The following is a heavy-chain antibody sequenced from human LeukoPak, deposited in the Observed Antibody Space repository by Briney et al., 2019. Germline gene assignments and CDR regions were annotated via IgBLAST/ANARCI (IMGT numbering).Heavy chain of an antibody. CDR2: INSDGSST. CDR1: GFTFSSYW. V-gene: IGHV3-74*01. J-gene: IGHJ5*02. Sequence: EGSLRLSCAASGFTFSSYWMHWVRQAPGKGLVWVSRINSDGSSTSYADSVKGRFTISRDNAKNTLYLQMNSLRAEDTAVYYCARGEGYYDFWSGSGWFDPWGQGTLVTVSS. D-gene: IGHD3-3*01. CDR3: ARGEGYYDFWSGSGWFDP.